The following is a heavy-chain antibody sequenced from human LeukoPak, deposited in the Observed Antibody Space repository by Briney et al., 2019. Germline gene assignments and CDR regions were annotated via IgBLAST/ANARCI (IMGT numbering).Heavy chain of an antibody. CDR2: ISSSSSYI. J-gene: IGHJ4*02. Sequence: PGRSLRLSCAASGFTFSSYSMNWVRQAPGKGLEWVSSISSSSSYIYYADSVKGRFTISRDNAKNSLYLQMNSLRAEDTAVYYCARARSGWFDFDYWGQGTLVTVSS. V-gene: IGHV3-21*01. CDR3: ARARSGWFDFDY. CDR1: GFTFSSYS. D-gene: IGHD6-13*01.